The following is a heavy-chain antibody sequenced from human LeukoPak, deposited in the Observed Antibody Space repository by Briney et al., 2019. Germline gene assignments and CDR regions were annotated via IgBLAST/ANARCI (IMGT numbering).Heavy chain of an antibody. CDR3: ARHAGGYSSSSSFLGYYYYYMDV. Sequence: SETLSLTCTVPGGSISSYYWSWIRQPPGKGLEWIGYIYTSGSTNYNPSLKSRVTISVDTSKNQFSLKLSSVTAADTAVYYCARHAGGYSSSSSFLGYYYYYMDVWGKGTTVTVSS. D-gene: IGHD6-6*01. CDR2: IYTSGST. CDR1: GGSISSYY. J-gene: IGHJ6*03. V-gene: IGHV4-4*09.